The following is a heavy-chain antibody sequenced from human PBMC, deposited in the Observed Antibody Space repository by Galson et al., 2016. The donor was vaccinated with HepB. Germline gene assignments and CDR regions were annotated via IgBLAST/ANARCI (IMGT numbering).Heavy chain of an antibody. D-gene: IGHD6-19*01. V-gene: IGHV3-23*01. CDR3: AKSQFALPDSGWFNVFDL. CDR2: ISSSDGRT. Sequence: SLRLSCAASGFTFNTYAMTWVRQAPGKGLEWVSSISSSDGRTWYADSVRGRFTISTDNSKTTLYVQMNSLRVDDSAIYYCAKSQFALPDSGWFNVFDLWGQGTMVTVSS. J-gene: IGHJ3*01. CDR1: GFTFNTYA.